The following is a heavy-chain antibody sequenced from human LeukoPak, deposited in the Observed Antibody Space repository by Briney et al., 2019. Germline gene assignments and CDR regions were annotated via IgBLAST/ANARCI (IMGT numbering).Heavy chain of an antibody. J-gene: IGHJ4*02. Sequence: GGSLRLSCAVSGIILSNYGMSWVRQAPGKGLEWVSGISGSGGNTYYSDSVKGRFTIPRDNSKNTLYLQMNSLRAEDTAVYFCAKRGVVIRVILVGFHKEAYYFDSWGQGALVTVSS. V-gene: IGHV3-23*01. CDR1: GIILSNYG. D-gene: IGHD3-22*01. CDR3: AKRGVVIRVILVGFHKEAYYFDS. CDR2: ISGSGGNT.